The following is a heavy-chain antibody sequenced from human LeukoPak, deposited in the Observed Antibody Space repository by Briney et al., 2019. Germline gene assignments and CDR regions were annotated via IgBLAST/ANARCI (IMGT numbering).Heavy chain of an antibody. CDR2: ISGSGGST. V-gene: IGHV3-23*01. CDR3: AKDPCGGDCYSDYYYYYMDV. D-gene: IGHD2-21*02. J-gene: IGHJ6*03. Sequence: GGSLRLSCAASGFTFSSYGMSWVRQAPGKGLEWVSAISGSGGSTYYADSVKGRFTISRDNSKNTLYLQMNSLRAEDTAVYYCAKDPCGGDCYSDYYYYYMDVWGKGTTVTISS. CDR1: GFTFSSYG.